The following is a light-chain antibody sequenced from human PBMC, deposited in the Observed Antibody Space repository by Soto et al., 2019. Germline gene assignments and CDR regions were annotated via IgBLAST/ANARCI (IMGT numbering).Light chain of an antibody. J-gene: IGKJ1*01. CDR3: QQSYRSPST. CDR2: AAS. V-gene: IGKV1-39*01. Sequence: IRVTQSASTLSASVGDRVTITCRASQDISNYLNWYQQKPGKAPKLLIYAASSLQSGVPSRFSGSRSGTDFTLTISSLQAEDFATYYCQQSYRSPSTFGQGTKVDIK. CDR1: QDISNY.